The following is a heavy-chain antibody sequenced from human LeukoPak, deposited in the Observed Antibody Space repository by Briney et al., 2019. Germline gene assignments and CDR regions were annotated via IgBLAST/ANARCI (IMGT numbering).Heavy chain of an antibody. CDR2: INPKSSGT. Sequence: ASVKVSYKASGYTFSDYYTHWVRQAPGQGLEWMGWINPKSSGTDYAQKFQGRVAMTRDTSISTAYMELSRLRSDDTAVYYCARGGNYYNIESNWFDSWGQGTLVTVSS. J-gene: IGHJ5*01. V-gene: IGHV1-2*02. CDR1: GYTFSDYY. CDR3: ARGGNYYNIESNWFDS. D-gene: IGHD3-22*01.